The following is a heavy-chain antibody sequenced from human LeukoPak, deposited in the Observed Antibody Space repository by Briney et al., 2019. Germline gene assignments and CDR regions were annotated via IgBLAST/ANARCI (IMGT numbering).Heavy chain of an antibody. J-gene: IGHJ6*02. CDR3: ARDGATMVRGVMDGMDV. CDR2: IYSGGST. Sequence: GGSLRLSCAASGFTLRSYAMSWVRQAPGKGLEWVSVIYSGGSTYYADSVKGRFTISRDNSKNTLYLQMNSLRAEDTAVYYCARDGATMVRGVMDGMDVWGQGTTVTVSS. D-gene: IGHD3-10*01. V-gene: IGHV3-66*01. CDR1: GFTLRSYA.